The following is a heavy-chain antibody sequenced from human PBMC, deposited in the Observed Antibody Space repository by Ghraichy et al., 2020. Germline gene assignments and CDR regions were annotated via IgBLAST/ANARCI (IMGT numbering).Heavy chain of an antibody. CDR3: ARSRVRGYGRYFDY. V-gene: IGHV4-34*01. Sequence: SETLSLTCAVYGGSFSGYYWSWIRQPPGKGLEWIGEINHSGSTNYNPSLKSRVTISVDTSKNQFSLKLSSVTAADTAVYYCARSRVRGYGRYFDYWGQGTLVTVSS. J-gene: IGHJ4*02. D-gene: IGHD3-10*01. CDR1: GGSFSGYY. CDR2: INHSGST.